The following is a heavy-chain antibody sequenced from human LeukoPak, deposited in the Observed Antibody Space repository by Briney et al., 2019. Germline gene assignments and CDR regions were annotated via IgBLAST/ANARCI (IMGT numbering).Heavy chain of an antibody. CDR3: ARDSAEDYDSSGYFFDY. J-gene: IGHJ4*02. D-gene: IGHD3-22*01. CDR2: IYSGGST. V-gene: IGHV3-66*01. CDR1: GFTVSSNY. Sequence: PGGSLRLSCAASGFTVSSNYMSWVRQAPGEGLEWVSVIYSGGSTYYADSVKGRFTISRDNSKNTLYLQMNSLRAEDTAVYYCARDSAEDYDSSGYFFDYWGQGTLVTVSS.